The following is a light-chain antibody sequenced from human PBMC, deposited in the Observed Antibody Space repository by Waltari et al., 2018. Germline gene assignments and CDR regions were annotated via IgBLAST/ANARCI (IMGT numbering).Light chain of an antibody. CDR2: EFS. J-gene: IGLJ3*02. Sequence: QSALTQPASVSGSPGQSITISCPGTSSDVGGYNYVSWYQQHPGKAPKLMIYEFSNRPSGLSNRFSGSKSGNTASLTISGLQAEDEADYYCSSYTTSSTVVFGGGTKLTVL. V-gene: IGLV2-14*01. CDR1: SSDVGGYNY. CDR3: SSYTTSSTVV.